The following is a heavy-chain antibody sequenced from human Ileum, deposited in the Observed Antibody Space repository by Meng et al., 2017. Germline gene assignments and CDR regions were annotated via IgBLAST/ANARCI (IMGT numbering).Heavy chain of an antibody. CDR2: ISYDGSNK. D-gene: IGHD6-13*01. J-gene: IGHJ6*02. CDR3: ARDQIAAAGTFLRDYYYYYGMDV. CDR1: GFTFSSYA. Sequence: GGSLRLSCAASGFTFSSYAMHWVRQAPGKGLEWVAVISYDGSNKYYADSVKGRFTISRDNSKNTLYLQMNSLRAEDTAVYYCARDQIAAAGTFLRDYYYYYGMDVWGQGTTVTVSS. V-gene: IGHV3-30*04.